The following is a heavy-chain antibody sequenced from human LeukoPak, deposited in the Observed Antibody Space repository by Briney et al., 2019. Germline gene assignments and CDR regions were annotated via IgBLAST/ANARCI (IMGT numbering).Heavy chain of an antibody. J-gene: IGHJ6*02. V-gene: IGHV4-59*01. CDR3: ARVDPTGYYAMDV. Sequence: PSETLSLTCTVSGGSISSYYWSWIRQPPGKGLEWIGYIHYSGSTNDNFFLKSRITISVDTSKNQFSLKLNSVTAADTAVYYCARVDPTGYYAMDVWGQGTTVTVSS. CDR2: IHYSGST. D-gene: IGHD4-11*01. CDR1: GGSISSYY.